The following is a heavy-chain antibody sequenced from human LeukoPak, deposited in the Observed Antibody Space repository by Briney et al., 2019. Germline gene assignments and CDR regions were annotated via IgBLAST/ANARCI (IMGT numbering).Heavy chain of an antibody. V-gene: IGHV4-38-2*02. Sequence: SETLSLTCTVSGYSISSGYYWGWVRHPPGKGRRGIGSISHAGSTDYSPSLKSRVTISLDTSKNQFSLKLRPVTAADTAVYYCARILRGVIVTSFDYWGQGILVTVSS. CDR2: ISHAGST. CDR3: ARILRGVIVTSFDY. CDR1: GYSISSGYY. J-gene: IGHJ4*02. D-gene: IGHD3-10*01.